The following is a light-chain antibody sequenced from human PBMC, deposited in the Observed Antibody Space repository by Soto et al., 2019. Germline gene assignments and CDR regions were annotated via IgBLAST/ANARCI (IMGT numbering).Light chain of an antibody. CDR1: QDISNH. J-gene: IGKJ5*01. Sequence: DIQMTQSPSSLSASVGDIVTITCQASQDISNHLNWYQQKPGKAPKLLIYDASNLETGVPSRFSGSGSGTDFTVTISSLQPEDFATYSCQQYYNLPITFGHGTRLEIK. CDR3: QQYYNLPIT. V-gene: IGKV1-33*01. CDR2: DAS.